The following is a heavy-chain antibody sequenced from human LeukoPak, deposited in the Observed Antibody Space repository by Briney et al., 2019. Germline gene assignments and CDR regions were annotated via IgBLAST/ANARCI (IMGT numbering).Heavy chain of an antibody. D-gene: IGHD6-13*01. Sequence: GGSLRLSCAASGFTFSSYWMHWVRQAPGKGLVWVSRINTDGSSTSYADSVKGRFTISRDNAKNTLYLQMNSLRAEDTAVYYCARANRGIAAAGSFDPWGQGTLVTVSS. J-gene: IGHJ5*02. CDR1: GFTFSSYW. V-gene: IGHV3-74*01. CDR3: ARANRGIAAAGSFDP. CDR2: INTDGSST.